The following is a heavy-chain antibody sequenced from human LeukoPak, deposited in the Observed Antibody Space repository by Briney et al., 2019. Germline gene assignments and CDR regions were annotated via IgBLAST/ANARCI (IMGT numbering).Heavy chain of an antibody. J-gene: IGHJ4*02. CDR3: AKGYYYDSSGYYLLFLFDY. CDR2: ISYDGSNK. D-gene: IGHD3-22*01. V-gene: IGHV3-30*18. CDR1: GFTFSNYG. Sequence: PGGSLRLSCAASGFTFSNYGMHWVRQAPGKGLEWVAVISYDGSNKYYADSVKGRFTISRDNSKNTLYLRMNSLRAEDTAVYYCAKGYYYDSSGYYLLFLFDYWGQGTLVTVSS.